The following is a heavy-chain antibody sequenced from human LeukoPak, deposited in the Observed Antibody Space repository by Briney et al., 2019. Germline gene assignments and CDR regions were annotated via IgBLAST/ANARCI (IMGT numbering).Heavy chain of an antibody. D-gene: IGHD3-10*01. V-gene: IGHV1-2*02. CDR1: GYTFTGYY. Sequence: GASVKVSCKASGYTFTGYYMHWVRQAPGQGLEWMGWINPNSGGTNYAQKFQGRVTMTRDTPISTAYMELRSLRSDDTAVYYCALYGSGSYFDYYYYYGMDVWGQGTTVTVSS. J-gene: IGHJ6*02. CDR2: INPNSGGT. CDR3: ALYGSGSYFDYYYYYGMDV.